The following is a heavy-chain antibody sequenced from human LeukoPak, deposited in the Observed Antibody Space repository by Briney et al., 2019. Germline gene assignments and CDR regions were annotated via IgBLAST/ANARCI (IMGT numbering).Heavy chain of an antibody. J-gene: IGHJ5*02. D-gene: IGHD2-15*01. CDR1: GYTFTGYY. Sequence: ASVKVSFKASGYTFTGYYMHWVRQAPGQGLEWMGWINPNSGGTNYAQKFQGRVTMTRDTSISTAYMELSRLRSDDTAVYYCARVVVVVGTQLPSWFDPWGQGTLVTVSS. CDR2: INPNSGGT. CDR3: ARVVVVVGTQLPSWFDP. V-gene: IGHV1-2*02.